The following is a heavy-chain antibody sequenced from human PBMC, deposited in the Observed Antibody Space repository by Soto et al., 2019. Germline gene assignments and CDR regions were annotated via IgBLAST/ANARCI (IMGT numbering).Heavy chain of an antibody. D-gene: IGHD3-10*01. Sequence: EVQVLESGGGLVQPGGSLRLSCAASGFTFSSFDMSWVRQAPGKGLEWVSVISGRDGGTYYADSVTGRFTISRDNSKNTLFLQMNSLRADYTAVYDCAKGGHLDYWGQGTLVTVSS. J-gene: IGHJ4*02. CDR1: GFTFSSFD. V-gene: IGHV3-23*01. CDR3: AKGGHLDY. CDR2: ISGRDGGT.